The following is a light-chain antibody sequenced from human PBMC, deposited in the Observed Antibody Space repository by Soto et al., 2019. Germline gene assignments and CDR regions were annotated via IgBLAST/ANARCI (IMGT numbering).Light chain of an antibody. V-gene: IGKV1-5*03. CDR3: QHYNVYSWT. CDR1: QSISIW. Sequence: DIHMTQSPATLSASVGDRVTITCRASQSISIWLAWYQQKPGRAPNLLIYGTSSLESGVPSRFSGSGSGTEFTLTISSLQPDDFATYYCQHYNVYSWTLGQGTKVEIK. CDR2: GTS. J-gene: IGKJ1*01.